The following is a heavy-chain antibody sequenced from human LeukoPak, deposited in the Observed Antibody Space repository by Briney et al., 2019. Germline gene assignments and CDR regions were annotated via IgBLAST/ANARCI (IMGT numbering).Heavy chain of an antibody. J-gene: IGHJ4*02. CDR1: GFTFSSYG. D-gene: IGHD6-19*01. CDR3: AKASHSGWHF. CDR2: ISYDGSNK. V-gene: IGHV3-30*18. Sequence: GRSLRLSCAASGFTFSSYGMHWVRQAPGKGLEWVAVISYDGSNKYYADSVKGRFTTSRDNSKNTLYLQMNSLRAEDTAVYYCAKASHSGWHFWGQGTLVTVSS.